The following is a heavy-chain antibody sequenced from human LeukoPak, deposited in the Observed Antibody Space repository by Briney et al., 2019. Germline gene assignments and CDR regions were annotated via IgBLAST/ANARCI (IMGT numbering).Heavy chain of an antibody. CDR2: IYHSGST. CDR1: GYSISSGYY. J-gene: IGHJ5*02. D-gene: IGHD5-18*01. V-gene: IGHV4-38-2*01. Sequence: SETLSLTCAVSGYSISSGYYWGWIRQPPGKGLEWIGSIYHSGSTYYNPSLKSRVTISVDTSKNQFSLKLSSVTAADTAVYYCARGNSANWFDPWGQGTLVTVSS. CDR3: ARGNSANWFDP.